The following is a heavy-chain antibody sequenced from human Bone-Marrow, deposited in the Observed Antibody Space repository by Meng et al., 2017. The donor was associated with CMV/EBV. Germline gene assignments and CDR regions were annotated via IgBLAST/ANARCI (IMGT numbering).Heavy chain of an antibody. CDR1: GFTFDDYG. D-gene: IGHD2-15*01. V-gene: IGHV3-20*04. CDR3: AKDGCSGGSCYSYFDY. CDR2: INWNGGST. Sequence: GGSLRLSCAASGFTFDDYGMSWVRQAPGKGLEWVSGINWNGGSTGYADSVKGRFSISRDNAKNYVYLQMNSLRAEDTAVYYCAKDGCSGGSCYSYFDYWGQGTLVTVSS. J-gene: IGHJ4*02.